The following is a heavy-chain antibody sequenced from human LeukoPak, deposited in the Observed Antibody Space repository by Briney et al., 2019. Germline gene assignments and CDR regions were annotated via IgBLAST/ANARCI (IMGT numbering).Heavy chain of an antibody. V-gene: IGHV3-7*01. Sequence: QAGGSLRLSCAASGFTFSSYWMTWVRQAPGKGLEWVANIKQDGSEKYYVDFVKGRFTISRDNAKNSLYLQMNSLRAEDTALYYYARGGTRVYSPSDYWGQGTRVTVSS. CDR1: GFTFSSYW. CDR2: IKQDGSEK. J-gene: IGHJ4*02. CDR3: ARGGTRVYSPSDY. D-gene: IGHD5-18*01.